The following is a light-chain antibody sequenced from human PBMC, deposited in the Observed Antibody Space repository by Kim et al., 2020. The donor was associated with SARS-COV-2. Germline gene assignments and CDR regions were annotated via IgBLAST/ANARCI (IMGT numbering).Light chain of an antibody. V-gene: IGKV3-15*01. CDR1: QSVSSN. Sequence: VVMTQSPATLSVSPGERATLSCRASQSVSSNLAWYQQKPGQAPRLLIYDASTRATGIPARFTGSGSGTEFTLTISSLQSEDFALYYCQQYNNWPPWTFGQGTKVEIK. CDR2: DAS. J-gene: IGKJ1*01. CDR3: QQYNNWPPWT.